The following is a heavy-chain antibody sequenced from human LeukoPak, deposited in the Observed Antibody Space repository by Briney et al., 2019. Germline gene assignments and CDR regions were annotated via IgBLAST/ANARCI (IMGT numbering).Heavy chain of an antibody. V-gene: IGHV3-33*08. CDR2: IWYDGNTK. Sequence: GGSLRLSCAASGLTFISYTMNWVRQAPGKGLEWVAIIWYDGNTKYYADSVKGRFTISRDNSKNILYLQMNSLRAEDTAVYYCARGLRYFDWSQNWFDPWGQGTLVTVSS. CDR1: GLTFISYT. J-gene: IGHJ5*02. D-gene: IGHD3-9*01. CDR3: ARGLRYFDWSQNWFDP.